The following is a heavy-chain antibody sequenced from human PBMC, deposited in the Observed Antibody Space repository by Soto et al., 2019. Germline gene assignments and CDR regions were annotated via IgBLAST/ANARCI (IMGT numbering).Heavy chain of an antibody. D-gene: IGHD5-12*01. J-gene: IGHJ5*02. Sequence: SQTLSLTCAISGDSVSSNTASWNWIRQSPSRGLEWLGRTYFRSKWYNDYAVSVKSRIIINPDTSNNQFSLQLNSVTPEDTAVYFCAKGNNLGPKTGYAFDPWGQGIMVTVSS. CDR3: AKGNNLGPKTGYAFDP. V-gene: IGHV6-1*01. CDR2: TYFRSKWYN. CDR1: GDSVSSNTAS.